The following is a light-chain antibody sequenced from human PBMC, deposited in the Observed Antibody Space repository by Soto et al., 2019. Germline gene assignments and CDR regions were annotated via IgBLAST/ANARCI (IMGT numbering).Light chain of an antibody. CDR2: GNS. V-gene: IGLV1-40*01. Sequence: QSALTQPPSVSGAPGQRVTISCTGSSFNIGANYDVHWYQQLPGTAPKLLIYGNSNRPSGVPDRFSGSKSGTSASLAITGLQAEDEADYYCQSYDSSLSGVVFGGGTKLTVL. J-gene: IGLJ2*01. CDR3: QSYDSSLSGVV. CDR1: SFNIGANYD.